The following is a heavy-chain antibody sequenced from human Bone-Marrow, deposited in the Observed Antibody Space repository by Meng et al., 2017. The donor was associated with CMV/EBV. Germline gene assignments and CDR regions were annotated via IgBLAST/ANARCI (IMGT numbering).Heavy chain of an antibody. Sequence: SGPTLVKPTQTLTLTCTFSGFSLSTSPMRVSWIRQPPGKALEWLARIDWDNDKFYSTSLKSRLIISKDTSKNQVVLTMTTVNPVNTATYYCARLATKWGDVWGQGTTVTVSS. V-gene: IGHV2-70D*14. CDR2: IDWDNDK. CDR1: GFSLSTSPMR. J-gene: IGHJ6*02. D-gene: IGHD2-8*01. CDR3: ARLATKWGDV.